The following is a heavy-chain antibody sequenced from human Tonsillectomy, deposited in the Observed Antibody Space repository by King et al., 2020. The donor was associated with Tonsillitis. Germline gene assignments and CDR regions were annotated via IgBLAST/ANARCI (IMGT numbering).Heavy chain of an antibody. CDR1: GFTFSSYA. Sequence: VQLVESGGGVVQPGRSLRLSCAASGFTFSSYAMHWVRQAPGKGLEWVAVISYDGSNKYYADSVKGRFTISRDNSKNKLYLQMNSLRAEDTAVYYCARDGRELTGDYYFDSWGQGTLLSVSS. CDR2: ISYDGSNK. CDR3: ARDGRELTGDYYFDS. J-gene: IGHJ4*02. D-gene: IGHD7-27*01. V-gene: IGHV3-30-3*01.